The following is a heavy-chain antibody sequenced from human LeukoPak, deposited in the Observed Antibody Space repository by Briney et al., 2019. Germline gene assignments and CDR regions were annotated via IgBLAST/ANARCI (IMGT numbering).Heavy chain of an antibody. Sequence: SETLSLTCTVSGASISSYYWSWIRQPPGKGLEWIGYIYYSGSTNYNPSLKSRVTISVDTSKNQFSLKLSSVTAADTAVYYCARAHNYYDSSGYVIINWFDPWGQGTLVTVSS. CDR3: ARAHNYYDSSGYVIINWFDP. CDR2: IYYSGST. V-gene: IGHV4-59*01. J-gene: IGHJ5*02. D-gene: IGHD3-22*01. CDR1: GASISSYY.